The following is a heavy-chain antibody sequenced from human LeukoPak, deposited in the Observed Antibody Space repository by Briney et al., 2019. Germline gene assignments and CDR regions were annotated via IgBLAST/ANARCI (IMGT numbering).Heavy chain of an antibody. V-gene: IGHV1-69*05. CDR3: ARGVVPAARGYYYCYMDV. Sequence: SVKVSCKASGGTFSSYAIRWVRQAPGQGLEWIGGIIPIFVTANYAQKFQRRVTITTDESTSTAYMELSSLRSEDTAVYYCARGVVPAARGYYYCYMDVWGKGTTVTVSS. CDR2: IIPIFVTA. J-gene: IGHJ6*03. D-gene: IGHD2-2*01. CDR1: GGTFSSYA.